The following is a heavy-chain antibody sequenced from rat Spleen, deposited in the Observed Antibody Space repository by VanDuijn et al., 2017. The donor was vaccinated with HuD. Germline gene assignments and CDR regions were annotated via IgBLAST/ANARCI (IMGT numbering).Heavy chain of an antibody. J-gene: IGHJ2*01. CDR1: RFTFSNYY. CDR2: IIYDGSRT. V-gene: IGHV5-20*01. Sequence: EVQLVESDGGLVQPGRSLKLSCAASRFTFSNYYMAWVRQAPKKGLEWVATIIYDGSRTYYRDSVKGRFTISRDNAKSSLYLQMDSLRSEDTATYYCTTGPPFDYWGQGVMVTVSS. CDR3: TTGPPFDY. D-gene: IGHD3-1*01.